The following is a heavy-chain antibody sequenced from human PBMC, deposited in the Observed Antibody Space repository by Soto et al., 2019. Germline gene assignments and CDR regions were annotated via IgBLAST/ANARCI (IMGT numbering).Heavy chain of an antibody. Sequence: QVQLVESGGGVVQPGRSLRLSCAASGFTFSSYAMHWVRQAPGKGLEWVAVISYDGSNKYYADSVKGRFTISRDNSKNTLYLQMNSLRAEDTAVYYCARDISGYSYGYYDYWGQGTLVTVSS. CDR1: GFTFSSYA. D-gene: IGHD5-18*01. CDR2: ISYDGSNK. CDR3: ARDISGYSYGYYDY. V-gene: IGHV3-30-3*01. J-gene: IGHJ4*02.